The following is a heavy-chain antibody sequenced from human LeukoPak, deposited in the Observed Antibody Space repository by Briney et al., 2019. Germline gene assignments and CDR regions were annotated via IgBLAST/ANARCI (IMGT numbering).Heavy chain of an antibody. CDR2: IKQDGSEK. J-gene: IGHJ4*02. D-gene: IGHD4-17*01. V-gene: IGHV3-7*05. CDR1: GFIFTSYW. Sequence: GGSLRLSCAASGFIFTSYWMTWVRQAPGKGLEWVANIKQDGSEKYYVDSVKGRFTISRDNAKNSLYLQMTSLRVEDTAVYYCARGGAMTTVTTYWGRGTLVTVSS. CDR3: ARGGAMTTVTTY.